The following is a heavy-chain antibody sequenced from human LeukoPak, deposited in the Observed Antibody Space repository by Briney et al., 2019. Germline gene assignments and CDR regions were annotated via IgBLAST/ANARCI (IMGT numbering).Heavy chain of an antibody. CDR3: ARVVVAGPDFDY. J-gene: IGHJ4*02. CDR2: IYHSGST. Sequence: SETLSLTCTVSGYSISSGYYWGWIRQPPGKGLEWIGSIYHSGSTYYNPSLKSRVTISVDTSKNQFSLKLSSVTAADTAVYYCARVVVAGPDFDYWGQGTLVTVSS. CDR1: GYSISSGYY. V-gene: IGHV4-38-2*02. D-gene: IGHD2-15*01.